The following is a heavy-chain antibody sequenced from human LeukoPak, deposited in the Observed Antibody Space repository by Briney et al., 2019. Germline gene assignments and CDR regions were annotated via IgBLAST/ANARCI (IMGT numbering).Heavy chain of an antibody. V-gene: IGHV4-39*07. CDR3: ARGLTLYYYYYYMDV. Sequence: SETLSLTCTVSGGSISSGSYYWSWIRRPAGKGLEWIGSIYYSGSTYYNPSLKSRVTISVDTSKNQFSLKLSSVTAADTAVYYCARGLTLYYYYYYMDVWGKGTTVTVSS. CDR1: GGSISSGSYY. J-gene: IGHJ6*03. CDR2: IYYSGST.